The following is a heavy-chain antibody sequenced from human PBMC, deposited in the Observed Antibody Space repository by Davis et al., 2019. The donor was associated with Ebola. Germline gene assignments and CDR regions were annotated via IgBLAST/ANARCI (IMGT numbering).Heavy chain of an antibody. V-gene: IGHV1-69*04. D-gene: IGHD6-19*01. Sequence: AASVKVSCKASGGTFSSYAISWVRQAPGQGLEWMGRIIPILGIANYAQKFQGRVTITADKSTSTAYMELSSLRSEDTAVYYCARGGIAVAGTESWGQGTLVTVSS. CDR2: IIPILGIA. CDR3: ARGGIAVAGTES. CDR1: GGTFSSYA. J-gene: IGHJ5*02.